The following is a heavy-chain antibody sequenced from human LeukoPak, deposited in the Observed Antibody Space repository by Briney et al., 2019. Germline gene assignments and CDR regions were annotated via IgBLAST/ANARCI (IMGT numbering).Heavy chain of an antibody. CDR1: GFTFSSYA. V-gene: IGHV3-21*01. D-gene: IGHD3-16*01. Sequence: PGGSLRLSCAVSGFTFSSYAMSWVRQAPGKGLEWVSSISSSSCYIYYADSVKGRFTISRDNAKNSLYLQMNSLRAEDTAVYYCARDLRLGECTDYWGQGTLVTVSS. CDR3: ARDLRLGECTDY. J-gene: IGHJ4*02. CDR2: ISSSSCYI.